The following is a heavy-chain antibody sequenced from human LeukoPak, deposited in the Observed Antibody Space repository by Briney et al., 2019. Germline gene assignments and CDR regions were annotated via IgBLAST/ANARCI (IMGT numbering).Heavy chain of an antibody. CDR3: AKGDHGDYWYLDL. CDR2: IWYDGSNK. J-gene: IGHJ2*01. V-gene: IGHV3-33*06. CDR1: GFTFSSYG. D-gene: IGHD4-17*01. Sequence: PGRSPRLSCAASGFTFSSYGMHWVRQAPGKGLEWVAVIWYDGSNKYYADSVKGRFTISRDNSKNTLYLQMNSLRPEDTAVFYCAKGDHGDYWYLDLWGRGTLVRVSS.